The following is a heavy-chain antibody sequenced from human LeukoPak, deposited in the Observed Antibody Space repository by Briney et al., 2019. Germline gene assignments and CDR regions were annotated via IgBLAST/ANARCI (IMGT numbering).Heavy chain of an antibody. V-gene: IGHV1-18*01. CDR2: ISAYNGNT. CDR1: GYTFTSYG. D-gene: IGHD2-15*01. J-gene: IGHJ5*02. Sequence: VSVEVSCKASGYTFTSYGISWVRQAPGQGLEWMGWISAYNGNTNYAQKLQGRVTMTTDTSTSTAYMELRSLRSDDTAVYYCAREYCSGGSCFDPWGQGTLVTVSS. CDR3: AREYCSGGSCFDP.